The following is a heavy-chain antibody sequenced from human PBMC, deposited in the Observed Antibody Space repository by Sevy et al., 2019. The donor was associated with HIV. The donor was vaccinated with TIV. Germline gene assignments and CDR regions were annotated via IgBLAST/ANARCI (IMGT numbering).Heavy chain of an antibody. V-gene: IGHV1-69*13. J-gene: IGHJ6*02. D-gene: IGHD2-15*01. CDR2: IIPIFGTA. CDR3: ARGTRREISCSRGSCYSIFHYYYGMDV. CDR1: GGTFSSYA. Sequence: ASVKVSCKASGGTFSSYAISWVRQAPGQGLEWMGGIIPIFGTANYAQKFQGRVTITADESTSTAYMELSSLRSEDTAVYYCARGTRREISCSRGSCYSIFHYYYGMDVWGQGTTVTVSS.